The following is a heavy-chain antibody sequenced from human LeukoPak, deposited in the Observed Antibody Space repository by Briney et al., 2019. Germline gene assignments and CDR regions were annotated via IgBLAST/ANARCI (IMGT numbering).Heavy chain of an antibody. J-gene: IGHJ4*02. CDR3: AALNGDSLTFDY. CDR1: GGSISSGDYY. Sequence: SETLSLTCTVSGGSISSGDYYWSWIRQPPGKGLEWIGYIYYSGSTYYNPSLKSRVTISVDTSKNQFSLKLSSVTAADTAVYYCAALNGDSLTFDYRGQGTLVTVSS. CDR2: IYYSGST. D-gene: IGHD4-17*01. V-gene: IGHV4-30-4*01.